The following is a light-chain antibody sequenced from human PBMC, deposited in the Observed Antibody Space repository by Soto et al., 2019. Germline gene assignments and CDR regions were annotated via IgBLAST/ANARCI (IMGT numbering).Light chain of an antibody. CDR3: QQRSNWPALFT. V-gene: IGKV3-11*01. CDR1: QSVSSY. Sequence: EIVLTQSPATLSLSPGERATLSCRASQSVSSYLAWYQQKPGQAPRLLIYDASNRATGIPARFSGSGSGTDFTLTISSLEPGDFAVYYCQQRSNWPALFTFGPGTKVDIK. J-gene: IGKJ3*01. CDR2: DAS.